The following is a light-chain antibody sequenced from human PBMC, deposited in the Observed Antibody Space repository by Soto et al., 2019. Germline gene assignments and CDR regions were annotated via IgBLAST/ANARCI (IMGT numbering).Light chain of an antibody. CDR2: ENN. Sequence: QSVLTQPPSVSAAAGQKVAISCSGSSSNIGSHFVSWYQQLPGTAPKLLVYENNRRPSEIPDRFSGSKSGTSATLAITGLQTGDEADYYCLTWDGSLSAGVFGGGTKLTVL. V-gene: IGLV1-51*01. J-gene: IGLJ2*01. CDR1: SSNIGSHF. CDR3: LTWDGSLSAGV.